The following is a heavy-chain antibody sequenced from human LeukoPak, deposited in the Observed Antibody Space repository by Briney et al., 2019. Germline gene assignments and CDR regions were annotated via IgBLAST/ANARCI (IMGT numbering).Heavy chain of an antibody. CDR1: GFTFDHYA. D-gene: IGHD3-10*01. CDR3: ARVLGGVRGVIIFSWYFDL. J-gene: IGHJ2*01. Sequence: GRSLRLSCAASGFTFDHYAMHWVRQAPGKGLEWVSGISWNSGSIGYADSVKGRFTISRDNAKNSLYLQMNSLRAEDTAVYYCARVLGGVRGVIIFSWYFDLWGRGTLVTVSS. V-gene: IGHV3-9*01. CDR2: ISWNSGSI.